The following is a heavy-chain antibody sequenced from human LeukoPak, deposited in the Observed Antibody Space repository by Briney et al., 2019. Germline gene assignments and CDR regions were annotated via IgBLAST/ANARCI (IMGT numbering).Heavy chain of an antibody. CDR1: GFTFSSYW. J-gene: IGHJ4*02. CDR3: ARDKSVYYDTSGSRFDY. D-gene: IGHD3-22*01. Sequence: PGGSLRLSCAASGFTFSSYWMSWVRQAPGKGLEWVANIKQDGSEKYYVDSVKGRFTISRDNAKKSLYLQMNSLRAEDTAVYYCARDKSVYYDTSGSRFDYWGQGTLVTVSS. V-gene: IGHV3-7*01. CDR2: IKQDGSEK.